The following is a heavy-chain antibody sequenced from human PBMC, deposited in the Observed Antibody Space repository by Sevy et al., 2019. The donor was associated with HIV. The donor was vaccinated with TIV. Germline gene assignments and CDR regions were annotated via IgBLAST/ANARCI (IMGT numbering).Heavy chain of an antibody. CDR1: GFTFSTYA. D-gene: IGHD1-26*01. CDR3: ARDQPERIDY. Sequence: GGSLRLSCAVSGFTFSTYAMHWVRQAPGKGLECVAIVSSDGSEINYADSVKGRFTISRDNSRNTLYLQMNSLRTEDTALYCCARDQPERIDYWGQGTLVTVSS. CDR2: VSSDGSEI. V-gene: IGHV3-30-3*01. J-gene: IGHJ4*02.